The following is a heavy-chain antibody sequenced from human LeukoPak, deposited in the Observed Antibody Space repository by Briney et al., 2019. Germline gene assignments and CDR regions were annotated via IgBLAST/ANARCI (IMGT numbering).Heavy chain of an antibody. CDR2: INPDGSYM. D-gene: IGHD2-21*01. V-gene: IGHV3-7*03. CDR3: ARDTAYGAIDY. Sequence: PGGSLRLSCAASGFTFSHSWMTWVRQAPGKGLEWVANINPDGSYMYCVESVRGRFIISRDNAKNSLYLQTSSLRAEDTAIYYCARDTAYGAIDYWGQGALVTVSS. J-gene: IGHJ4*02. CDR1: GFTFSHSW.